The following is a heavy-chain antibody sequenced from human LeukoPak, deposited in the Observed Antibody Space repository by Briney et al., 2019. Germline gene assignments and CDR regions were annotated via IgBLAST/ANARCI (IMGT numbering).Heavy chain of an antibody. V-gene: IGHV3-15*01. CDR3: TTDSGSGVIDY. CDR1: GFTFSNSW. CDR2: IKSKTDGGTT. J-gene: IGHJ4*02. Sequence: PGGSLRLSCAASGFTFSNSWMSWVRQAPGKGLEWIGRIKSKTDGGTTDYAAPVKGRFTISRDDSKNTLYLQMNSLKTEDTAVYYCTTDSGSGVIDYWGQGTLVTVSS. D-gene: IGHD3-10*01.